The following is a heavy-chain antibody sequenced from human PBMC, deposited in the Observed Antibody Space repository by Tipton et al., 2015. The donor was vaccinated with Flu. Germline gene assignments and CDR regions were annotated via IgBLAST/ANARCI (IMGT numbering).Heavy chain of an antibody. CDR1: GFTFSNAW. D-gene: IGHD3-10*01. CDR2: IKSKTDGGTT. V-gene: IGHV3-15*01. Sequence: CAASGFTFSNAWMSWVRQAPGKGLEWVGRIKSKTDGGTTDYAAPVKGRFTISRDDSKNTLYLQMNSLKTEDTAVYYCTTEGNIWFGESLDGMDVWGQGTTVTVSS. J-gene: IGHJ6*02. CDR3: TTEGNIWFGESLDGMDV.